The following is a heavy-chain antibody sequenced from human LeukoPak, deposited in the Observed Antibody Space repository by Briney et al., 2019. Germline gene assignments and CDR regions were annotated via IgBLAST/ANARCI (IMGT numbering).Heavy chain of an antibody. V-gene: IGHV1-2*02. CDR1: GYTFTGYY. CDR3: AREPLVGDTTPFDY. D-gene: IGHD1-26*01. J-gene: IGHJ4*02. Sequence: ASVKVSCKASGYTFTGYYMHWVRQAPGQGLEWMGWINPNSGGTNYAQKFQGRVTMTRDTSICTAYMELSRLRSDDTAVYYCAREPLVGDTTPFDYWGQGTLVTVSS. CDR2: INPNSGGT.